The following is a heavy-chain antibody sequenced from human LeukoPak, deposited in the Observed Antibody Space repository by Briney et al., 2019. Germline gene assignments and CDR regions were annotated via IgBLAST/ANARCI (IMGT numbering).Heavy chain of an antibody. CDR3: GIFMDVVPGSMS. V-gene: IGHV4-34*01. D-gene: IGHD2-2*01. Sequence: SETLSLTCGVYDGSLINYYCHWIRQAPGKGLEWIGEISHGGITKHNPSLKSRVTMSQDTSKRQFSLKMNSMTAADTGVYYCGIFMDVVPGSMSWGLGTLVTVSS. CDR1: DGSLINYY. J-gene: IGHJ4*02. CDR2: ISHGGIT.